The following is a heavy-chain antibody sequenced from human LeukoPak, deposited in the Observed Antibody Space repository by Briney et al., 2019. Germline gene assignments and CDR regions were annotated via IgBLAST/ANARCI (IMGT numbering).Heavy chain of an antibody. CDR1: GYTFTGYY. CDR3: ARVWTYCSGGSCYPAFDY. CDR2: INPNSGGT. V-gene: IGHV1-2*02. J-gene: IGHJ4*02. D-gene: IGHD2-15*01. Sequence: GASVKVSCKASGYTFTGYYMHWVRQAPGQGLEWMGWINPNSGGTNYAQKFQGRVTMTRDTSISTAYMELSRLRSDDTAVYYCARVWTYCSGGSCYPAFDYWGQGTLVTVSS.